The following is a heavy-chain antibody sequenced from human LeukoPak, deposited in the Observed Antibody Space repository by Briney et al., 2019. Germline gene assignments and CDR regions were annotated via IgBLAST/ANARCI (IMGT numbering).Heavy chain of an antibody. V-gene: IGHV3-23*01. CDR1: GFTFSTYA. J-gene: IGHJ4*02. CDR2: ISGSGGST. CDR3: AKDSRRFDY. Sequence: GGSLRLSCAASGFTFSTYAMSWVRQDPGKGLEWVSLISGSGGSTYYADSVKGRFTISRDNSKDTLYLQMNSLRPEDSAVYYCAKDSRRFDYWGQGTLVTVS.